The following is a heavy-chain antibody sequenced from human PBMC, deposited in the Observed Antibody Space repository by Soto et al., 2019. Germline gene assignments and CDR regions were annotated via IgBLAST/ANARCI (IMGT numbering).Heavy chain of an antibody. D-gene: IGHD4-17*01. CDR2: INSDGSST. CDR1: GFTFSSYW. V-gene: IGHV3-74*01. CDR3: ARIQDYGDPYVDY. J-gene: IGHJ4*02. Sequence: GGSLRLSCAASGFTFSSYWMHWVRQAPGKGLVWVSRINSDGSSTSYADSVKGRFTISRDNAKNTLYLQMNSLRAEDTALYYCARIQDYGDPYVDYWGQGTLVTVSS.